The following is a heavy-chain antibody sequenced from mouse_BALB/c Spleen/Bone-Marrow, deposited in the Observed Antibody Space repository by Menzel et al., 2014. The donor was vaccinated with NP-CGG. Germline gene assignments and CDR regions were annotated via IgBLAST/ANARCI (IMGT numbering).Heavy chain of an antibody. CDR3: ARVVGWYFEV. V-gene: IGHV5-6-3*01. J-gene: IGHJ1*01. CDR1: GFTFSSYG. CDR2: IINSGGRT. Sequence: DVMLVGSGGGLVQPGGSLKLSCVASGFTFSSYGMSWVRQTPDKRLELVATIINSGGRTYYPDSVKGQSTISTDNAKNTLYRQISSLKAEDPDRYYSARVVGWYFEVWGAGTTGTVAS. D-gene: IGHD4-1*01.